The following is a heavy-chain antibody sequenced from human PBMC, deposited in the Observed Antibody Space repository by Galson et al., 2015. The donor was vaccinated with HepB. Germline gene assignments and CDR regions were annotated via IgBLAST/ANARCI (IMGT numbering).Heavy chain of an antibody. V-gene: IGHV3-7*03. Sequence: LRLSCAASGFTFSSYWMSWVRQAPGKGLEWVANIKQDGSEKYYVDSVKGRFTISRDNAKNSLYLQMNSLRAEDTAVYYCARVLYYDSSGYYYDLQIYYFDYWGQGTLVTVSS. J-gene: IGHJ4*02. CDR1: GFTFSSYW. D-gene: IGHD3-22*01. CDR3: ARVLYYDSSGYYYDLQIYYFDY. CDR2: IKQDGSEK.